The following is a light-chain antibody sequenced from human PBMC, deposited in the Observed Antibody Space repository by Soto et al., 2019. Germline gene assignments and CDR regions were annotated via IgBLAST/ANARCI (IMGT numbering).Light chain of an antibody. CDR1: QSVSSN. CDR3: QHYGSSRT. J-gene: IGKJ1*01. CDR2: GAS. V-gene: IGKV3-20*01. Sequence: EIVITPSPDTLSVSPGERATLSCRASQSVSSNFAWYQQKPGQAPRLLIYGASSRATGIPDRFSGTGSGTDFTLTISRLEPEDFAVYYCQHYGSSRTFGQGTKVDIK.